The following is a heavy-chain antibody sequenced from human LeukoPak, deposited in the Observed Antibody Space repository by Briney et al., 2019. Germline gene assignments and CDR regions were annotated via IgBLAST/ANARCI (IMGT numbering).Heavy chain of an antibody. D-gene: IGHD6-19*01. V-gene: IGHV1-2*02. CDR3: ARSPLARGIAVAGTYYYYYMDV. Sequence: ASVKVSCKASGYTFTGYYMHWVRQAPGQGLEWMGWINPNSGGTNYAQKFQGRVTMTRDTSISTAYMELSRLRSDDTAVYYCARSPLARGIAVAGTYYYYYMDVWGKGTTVTVSS. CDR2: INPNSGGT. J-gene: IGHJ6*03. CDR1: GYTFTGYY.